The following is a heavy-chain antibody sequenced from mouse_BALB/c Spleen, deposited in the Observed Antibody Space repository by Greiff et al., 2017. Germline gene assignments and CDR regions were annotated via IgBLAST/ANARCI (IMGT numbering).Heavy chain of an antibody. J-gene: IGHJ3*01. CDR3: ARHGIYRYDPAWFAY. D-gene: IGHD2-14*01. Sequence: EVQLVESGGGLVKPGGSLKLSCAASGFAFSSYDMSWVRQTPEKRLEWVAYISSGGGSTYYPDTVKGRFTISRDNAKNTLYLQMSSLKSEDTAMYYCARHGIYRYDPAWFAYWGQGTLVTVSA. CDR1: GFAFSSYD. CDR2: ISSGGGST. V-gene: IGHV5-12-1*01.